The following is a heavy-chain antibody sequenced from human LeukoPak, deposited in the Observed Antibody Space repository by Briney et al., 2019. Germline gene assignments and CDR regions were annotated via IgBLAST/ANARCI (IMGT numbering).Heavy chain of an antibody. CDR3: ARETSMVRGRSYCMDV. J-gene: IGHJ6*04. Sequence: ASVKVSCKASGYTFTSYAMHWVRQAPGQRLEWMGWINAGNGNTKYSQKFQGRVTITRDTSASTAYMELSSLRSEDTAVYYCARETSMVRGRSYCMDVWGKGTTVTVSS. V-gene: IGHV1-3*01. CDR1: GYTFTSYA. D-gene: IGHD3-10*01. CDR2: INAGNGNT.